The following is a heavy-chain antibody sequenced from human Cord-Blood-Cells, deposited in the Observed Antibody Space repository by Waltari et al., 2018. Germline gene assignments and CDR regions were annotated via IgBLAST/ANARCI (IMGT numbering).Heavy chain of an antibody. CDR1: GYPFTGYY. D-gene: IGHD5-18*01. CDR3: AREEIIHSYGFDY. Sequence: QVQLVQSGAEVKKPGASVKVSCKASGYPFTGYYMHWVRQAPGQGLEWMGWINPNSGGTNYAQKFQGWVTMTRDTSISTAYMELSRLRSDDTAVYYCAREEIIHSYGFDYWGQGTLVTVSS. J-gene: IGHJ4*02. CDR2: INPNSGGT. V-gene: IGHV1-2*04.